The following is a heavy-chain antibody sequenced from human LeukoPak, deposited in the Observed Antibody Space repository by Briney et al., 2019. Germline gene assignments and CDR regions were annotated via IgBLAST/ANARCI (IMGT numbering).Heavy chain of an antibody. J-gene: IGHJ5*02. V-gene: IGHV1-69*04. CDR1: GGTVSSYT. Sequence: ASVKVSCKASGGTVSSYTISWVRQAPGQGLEWMGRIIPILGIANYAQKFQGRVTITADKSTSTAYMELSGLRSEDTAVYYCARDDIVATRWWFDPWGQGTLVTVSS. D-gene: IGHD5-12*01. CDR3: ARDDIVATRWWFDP. CDR2: IIPILGIA.